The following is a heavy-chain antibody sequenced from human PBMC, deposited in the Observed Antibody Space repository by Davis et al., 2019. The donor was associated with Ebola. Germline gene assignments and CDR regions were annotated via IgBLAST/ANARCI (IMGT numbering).Heavy chain of an antibody. CDR2: ISYDGSNK. J-gene: IGHJ5*02. V-gene: IGHV3-30*18. CDR1: GFTFSSYG. CDR3: AKSADLKS. Sequence: GGSLRLSCAASGFTFSSYGMHWVRQAPGKGLEWVAVISYDGSNKYYADSVKGRFTISRDNSKSTLYLQMNSLRAEDTATYFCAKSADLKSWGQGTLVTVSS.